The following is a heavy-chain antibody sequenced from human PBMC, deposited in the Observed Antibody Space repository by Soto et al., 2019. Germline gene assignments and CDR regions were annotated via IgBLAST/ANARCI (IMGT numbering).Heavy chain of an antibody. CDR3: AGVFCRGGSGSSALGYGMDV. Sequence: SVKVSCKASGGTFSSYAISWVRQAPGQGLEWMGGIIPIFGTANYAQKFQGRVTITADESTSTAYMELSSLRSEDTAVYYCAGVFCRGGSGSSALGYGMDVWGKGTTVTVSS. J-gene: IGHJ6*04. V-gene: IGHV1-69*13. CDR2: IIPIFGTA. D-gene: IGHD2-15*01. CDR1: GGTFSSYA.